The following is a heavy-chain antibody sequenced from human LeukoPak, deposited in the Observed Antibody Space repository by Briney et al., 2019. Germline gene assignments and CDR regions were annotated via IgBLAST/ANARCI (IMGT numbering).Heavy chain of an antibody. D-gene: IGHD3-22*01. CDR1: GGSISSSNYY. CDR3: ARTSSFYDSSGETDY. CDR2: INHSGST. V-gene: IGHV4-39*07. Sequence: SETLSLTCTVSGGSISSSNYYWGWIRQPPGKGLEWIGEINHSGSTNYNPSLKSRVTISVDTSKNQFSLKLSSVTAADTAVYYCARTSSFYDSSGETDYWGQGTLVTVSS. J-gene: IGHJ4*02.